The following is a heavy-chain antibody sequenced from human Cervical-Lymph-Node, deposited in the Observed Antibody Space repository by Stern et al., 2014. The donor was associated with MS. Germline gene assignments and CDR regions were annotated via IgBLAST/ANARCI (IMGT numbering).Heavy chain of an antibody. J-gene: IGHJ1*01. CDR2: LWYDGSNR. CDR1: GFTFRSSG. CDR3: AREGGNTAEYFQH. Sequence: VQLEESGGGVVQPGRSLRLSCAASGFTFRSSGMHWVRQAPGKGLEWLAILWYDGSNRYYADSVKGRFTISRDNSKNTLYLQMNSLRADDTAVYYCAREGGNTAEYFQHWGQGTLVTVSS. D-gene: IGHD4-23*01. V-gene: IGHV3-33*01.